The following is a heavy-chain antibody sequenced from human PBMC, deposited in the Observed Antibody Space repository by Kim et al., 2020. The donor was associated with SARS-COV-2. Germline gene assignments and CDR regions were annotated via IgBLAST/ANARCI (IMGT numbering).Heavy chain of an antibody. J-gene: IGHJ3*02. D-gene: IGHD3-16*01. Sequence: GGSLRLSCTASGFTFSSYAMHWVRQASGKGLEWVAVISYDGSNKYYADSVKGRFTISRDNSKNTLYLQMNSLRAEDTAVYYCARSRGSRDAFDIWGQGTMVTVSS. V-gene: IGHV3-30*04. CDR2: ISYDGSNK. CDR1: GFTFSSYA. CDR3: ARSRGSRDAFDI.